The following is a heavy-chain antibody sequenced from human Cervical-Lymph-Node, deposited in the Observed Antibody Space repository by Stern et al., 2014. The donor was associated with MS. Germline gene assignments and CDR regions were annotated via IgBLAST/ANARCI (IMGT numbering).Heavy chain of an antibody. CDR3: ARRLGYCSGGSCRHYYYGMDV. D-gene: IGHD2-15*01. J-gene: IGHJ6*02. CDR1: GFTFSSYG. CDR2: ISYDGSNK. Sequence: VQLEESGGGVVQPGRSLRLSCAASGFTFSSYGMHWVRPAPGKGLEWAAVISYDGSNKYYADSVKGRFTISRDNSKNTLYLQMNSLRAEDTAVYYCARRLGYCSGGSCRHYYYGMDVWGQGTTVTVSS. V-gene: IGHV3-30*03.